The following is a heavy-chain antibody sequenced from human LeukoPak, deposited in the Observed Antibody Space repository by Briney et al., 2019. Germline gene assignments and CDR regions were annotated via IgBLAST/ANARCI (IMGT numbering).Heavy chain of an antibody. CDR3: ARGGYQLLFDL. CDR1: GGSISSYY. D-gene: IGHD3-16*01. CDR2: IYDSGTT. V-gene: IGHV4-4*09. Sequence: SEALSLICTVPGGSISSYYWSWIRQPPGKGLEWIGYIYDSGTTNYNPSLKSRVTISVDTSKNQFSLEMSSVTAADTAMYYCARGGYQLLFDLWGQGTPVTVSS. J-gene: IGHJ4*02.